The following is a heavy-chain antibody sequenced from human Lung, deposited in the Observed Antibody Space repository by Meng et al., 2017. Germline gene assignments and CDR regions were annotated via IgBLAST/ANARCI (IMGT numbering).Heavy chain of an antibody. V-gene: IGHV3-74*01. CDR1: GFNFGYYI. Sequence: VWSGGGLVQPGGSLRLSCGASGFNFGYYIMHWVRQSPGKGLEWISRIVSDGGITTYADSVKGRFTVSRDNAKNTLYLQMNSLGADDTAVYYCARDLAWVLFDYWGQGALVTVSS. D-gene: IGHD3-3*01. J-gene: IGHJ4*02. CDR3: ARDLAWVLFDY. CDR2: IVSDGGIT.